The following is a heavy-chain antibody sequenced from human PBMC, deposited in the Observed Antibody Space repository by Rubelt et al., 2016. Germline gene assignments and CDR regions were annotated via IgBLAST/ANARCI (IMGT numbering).Heavy chain of an antibody. J-gene: IGHJ6*02. D-gene: IGHD2-2*01. CDR3: AKDIHHCSSTSCYASGSYYYYYGMDV. Sequence: RGVVWVSSISSSSSYIYYADSVKGRFTISRDNAKNSLYLQMNSLRAEDTALYYCAKDIHHCSSTSCYASGSYYYYYGMDVWGQGTTVTVSS. V-gene: IGHV3-21*04. CDR2: ISSSSSYI.